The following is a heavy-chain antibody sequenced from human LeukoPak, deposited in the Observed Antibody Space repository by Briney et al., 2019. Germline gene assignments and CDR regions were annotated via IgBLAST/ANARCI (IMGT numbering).Heavy chain of an antibody. CDR2: IKSKTDGGTT. Sequence: PGGSLRLSCAASGFTFSNAWMSWVRQAPGKGLEWVGRIKSKTDGGTTDYAAPVKGRFTISRDDSKNTLYLQMNSLKTEDTAVYYCTTDVDTIVGATILTEYYGMDVWGQGTTVTVSS. J-gene: IGHJ6*02. V-gene: IGHV3-15*01. CDR1: GFTFSNAW. D-gene: IGHD1-26*01. CDR3: TTDVDTIVGATILTEYYGMDV.